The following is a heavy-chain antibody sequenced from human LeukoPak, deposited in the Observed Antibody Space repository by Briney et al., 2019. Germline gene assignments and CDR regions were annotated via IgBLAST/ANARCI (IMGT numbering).Heavy chain of an antibody. CDR1: GYTFTSYG. D-gene: IGHD6-19*01. CDR2: ISAYNGNT. J-gene: IGHJ4*02. V-gene: IGHV1-18*01. Sequence: GASVKVSCKASGYTFTSYGISWVRQAPGQGLEWMGWISAYNGNTNYAQKLQGRVTMTTDTSTSTAYMELRSLRSDDTAVYYCARVGTSSGIAVAGPVFDYWGQGTLVTVSS. CDR3: ARVGTSSGIAVAGPVFDY.